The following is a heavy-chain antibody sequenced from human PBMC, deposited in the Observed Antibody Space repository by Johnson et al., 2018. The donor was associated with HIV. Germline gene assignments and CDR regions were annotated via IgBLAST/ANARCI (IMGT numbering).Heavy chain of an antibody. V-gene: IGHV3-74*01. CDR2: INSDGSST. J-gene: IGHJ3*02. Sequence: VQLVESGGGLVQPGGSLRLSCAASEFTFSNYWMHWVRQGLGKGLVWVSRINSDGSSTSYADSVKGRFTISRDNAKNTLYLQMNSLRAEDTAVYYCARDQRHIAAAGPPDAFDIWGQGTMVTVSS. CDR3: ARDQRHIAAAGPPDAFDI. CDR1: EFTFSNYW. D-gene: IGHD6-13*01.